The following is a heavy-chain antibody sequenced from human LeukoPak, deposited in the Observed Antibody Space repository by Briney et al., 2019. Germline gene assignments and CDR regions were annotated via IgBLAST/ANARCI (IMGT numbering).Heavy chain of an antibody. D-gene: IGHD6-19*01. CDR1: GFTFSSYW. V-gene: IGHV3-23*01. CDR2: ISGSGGST. J-gene: IGHJ4*02. Sequence: GGSLRLSCAASGFTFSSYWMHWVRQGPGKGLEWVSAISGSGGSTYYADSVKGRFTISRDNSKNTLYLQMNSLRAEDTAVYYCAKEGGYSSGPFDYWGQGTLVTVSS. CDR3: AKEGGYSSGPFDY.